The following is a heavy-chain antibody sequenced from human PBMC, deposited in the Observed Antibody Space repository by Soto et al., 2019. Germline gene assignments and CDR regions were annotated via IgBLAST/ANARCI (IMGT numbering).Heavy chain of an antibody. V-gene: IGHV4-39*01. CDR3: ARSAKRGVRGVYWFDP. CDR2: IYYSGST. J-gene: IGHJ5*02. CDR1: GGSISSSSYY. Sequence: QLQLQESGPGLVKPSETLSLTCTVSGGSISSSSYYWGWIRQPPGKGLEWIGSIYYSGSTYYNPSLKSRVTISADTSKNQFALKLSSVTAADTAVYYCARSAKRGVRGVYWFDPWGQGTLVTVSS. D-gene: IGHD3-10*01.